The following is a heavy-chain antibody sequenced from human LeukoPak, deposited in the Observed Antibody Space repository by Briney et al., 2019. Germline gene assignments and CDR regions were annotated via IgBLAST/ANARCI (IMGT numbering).Heavy chain of an antibody. V-gene: IGHV1-8*03. D-gene: IGHD3-16*01. CDR3: ATSNAGLGGNFQH. Sequence: GASVKVSCKASGYTFSNFDLNWVRQATGQGLEWVGYMNPKSGYTAYAQKFQGRVTITRDTSISTLYMDLSSLRSEDTAMYYCATSNAGLGGNFQHWGQGTLVTVTS. J-gene: IGHJ1*01. CDR1: GYTFSNFD. CDR2: MNPKSGYT.